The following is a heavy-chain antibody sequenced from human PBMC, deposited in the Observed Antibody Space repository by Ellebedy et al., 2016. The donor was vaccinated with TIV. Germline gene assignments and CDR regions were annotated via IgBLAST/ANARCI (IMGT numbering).Heavy chain of an antibody. CDR1: GFTFSGYW. Sequence: GESLKISCAASGFTFSGYWMSWVRQAPGEGLEWVANIKEDGSVKAYMDSVKGRSTISRDNAKNSVYLQMNSLRAEDTAVYYCVPQGIPFDYWGQGTLVTVSS. J-gene: IGHJ4*02. D-gene: IGHD3-10*01. CDR2: IKEDGSVK. CDR3: VPQGIPFDY. V-gene: IGHV3-7*01.